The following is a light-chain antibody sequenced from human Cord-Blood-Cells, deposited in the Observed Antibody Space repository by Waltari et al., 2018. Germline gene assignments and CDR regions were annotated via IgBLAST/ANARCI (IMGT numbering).Light chain of an antibody. J-gene: IGLJ3*02. CDR1: SSNIGSNT. CDR3: AAWDDSLNGWV. Sequence: QSVLTQPPSASGTPGQRVPISCSGSSSNIGSNTVNWYQQLPGTAPKLLIYSNKQRPSGVPDRFSGSKSGTSASLAISGLQSEDEADYYCAAWDDSLNGWVFGGGTKLTVL. V-gene: IGLV1-44*01. CDR2: SNK.